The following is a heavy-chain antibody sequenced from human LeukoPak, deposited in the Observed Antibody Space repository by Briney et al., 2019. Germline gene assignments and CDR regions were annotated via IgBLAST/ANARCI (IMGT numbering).Heavy chain of an antibody. J-gene: IGHJ4*02. CDR1: GGSISSSSHY. Sequence: SETLSLTCTVSGGSISSSSHYWGWIRQPPGKGLEWIGSIYYSGSTYYNPSLKSRVTISVDTSKNQFSLKLSSVTAADTAVYYCARLRYFDWLLYAFDYWGQGTLVTVSS. CDR2: IYYSGST. D-gene: IGHD3-9*01. CDR3: ARLRYFDWLLYAFDY. V-gene: IGHV4-39*01.